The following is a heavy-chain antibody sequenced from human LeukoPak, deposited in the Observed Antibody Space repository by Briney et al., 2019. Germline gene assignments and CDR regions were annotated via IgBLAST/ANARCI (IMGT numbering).Heavy chain of an antibody. D-gene: IGHD5-18*01. CDR1: GFTFSSYA. CDR3: AKDPAMGY. J-gene: IGHJ4*02. V-gene: IGHV3-30-3*01. Sequence: PGGSLRLSCAASGFTFSSYAMHWVRQAPGKGLEWVAVISYDGSNKYYADSVKGRFTISRDNSKNTLYLQMNSLRAEDTAVYYCAKDPAMGYWGQGTLVTVSS. CDR2: ISYDGSNK.